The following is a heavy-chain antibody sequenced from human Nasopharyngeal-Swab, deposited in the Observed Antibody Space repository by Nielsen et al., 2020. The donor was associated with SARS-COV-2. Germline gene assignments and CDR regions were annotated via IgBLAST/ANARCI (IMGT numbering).Heavy chain of an antibody. V-gene: IGHV1-2*04. CDR3: ARGGYSSGWPDRYGMDV. Sequence: ASVKASCKASGYTFSDYYIHWVRQAPGQGLEWMGRINPGSGGTNYAQKFQGWVTMTRDTSISTAYMELSRLRSDDTAVYYCARGGYSSGWPDRYGMDVWGQGTTVTVSS. CDR2: INPGSGGT. J-gene: IGHJ6*02. CDR1: GYTFSDYY. D-gene: IGHD6-19*01.